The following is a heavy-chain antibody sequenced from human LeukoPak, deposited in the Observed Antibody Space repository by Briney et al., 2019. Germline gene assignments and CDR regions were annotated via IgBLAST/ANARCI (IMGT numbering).Heavy chain of an antibody. CDR1: GGSFSGYY. CDR2: INHSGST. J-gene: IGHJ3*02. CDR3: AREMSWSRGAFDI. Sequence: SETLSLTCAVYGGSFSGYYWSWIRQPPGKGLEWIGEINHSGSTNYNPSLKSRVTISVDTSKNQFSLKLSSVTAADTAVYFCAREMSWSRGAFDIWGQGTMVTVSS. V-gene: IGHV4-34*01. D-gene: IGHD6-13*01.